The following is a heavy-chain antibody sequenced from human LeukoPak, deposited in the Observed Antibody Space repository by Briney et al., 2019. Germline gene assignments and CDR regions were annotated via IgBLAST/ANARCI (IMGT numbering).Heavy chain of an antibody. D-gene: IGHD1-26*01. Sequence: GGSLRLSCAASGFAFSTYNMNWVRQAPGKGLQWVSSITSSSSYINYADSVKGRFTISRDNAKNSLYLQMNSLRAEDTAVYYCARDFRVGPADYWGQGTLVTVSS. CDR3: ARDFRVGPADY. CDR1: GFAFSTYN. J-gene: IGHJ4*02. CDR2: ITSSSSYI. V-gene: IGHV3-21*01.